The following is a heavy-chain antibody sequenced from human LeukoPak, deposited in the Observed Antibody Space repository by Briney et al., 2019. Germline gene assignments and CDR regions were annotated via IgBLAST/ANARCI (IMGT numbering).Heavy chain of an antibody. D-gene: IGHD3-3*01. J-gene: IGHJ5*02. CDR1: GFTFSSYT. Sequence: GGSLRLSCAASGFTFSSYTMNWVRQAPGKGLEWVSSISSSSSYIYYADSVKGRFTISRDNAKNSLYLQMYSLRAEDTAVYYCARDFTIFGVDNWFDPWGQGTLVTVSS. CDR2: ISSSSSYI. V-gene: IGHV3-21*01. CDR3: ARDFTIFGVDNWFDP.